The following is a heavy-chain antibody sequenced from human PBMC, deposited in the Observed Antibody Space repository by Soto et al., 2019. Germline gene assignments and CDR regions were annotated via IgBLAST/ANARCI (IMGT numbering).Heavy chain of an antibody. V-gene: IGHV3-30-3*01. J-gene: IGHJ6*02. D-gene: IGHD3-22*01. CDR1: GFTFSSYA. Sequence: QVQLVESGGGVVQPGRSLRLSCAASGFTFSSYAMHWVRQAPGKGLEWVAVISYDGSNKYYADSVKGRFTISRDNSKNTLYLQKNSLRAEDTAVYYCARGERRLIGYYYYGMDVWGQGTTVTVSS. CDR3: ARGERRLIGYYYYGMDV. CDR2: ISYDGSNK.